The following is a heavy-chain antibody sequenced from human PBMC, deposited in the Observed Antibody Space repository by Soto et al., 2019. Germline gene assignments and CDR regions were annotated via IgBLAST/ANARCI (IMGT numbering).Heavy chain of an antibody. CDR2: INNNGNT. CDR1: GGSVSGYH. V-gene: IGHV4-59*02. CDR3: AATRPDGSRLDP. D-gene: IGHD6-13*01. Sequence: ETLSLTCNVSGGSVSGYHWSWIRQPPGKGLEWIGYINNNGNTDYSPSLESRVTISVETSKNQISLNLTSVTAADTAVYYCAATRPDGSRLDPSSQGTLVTFSS. J-gene: IGHJ5*02.